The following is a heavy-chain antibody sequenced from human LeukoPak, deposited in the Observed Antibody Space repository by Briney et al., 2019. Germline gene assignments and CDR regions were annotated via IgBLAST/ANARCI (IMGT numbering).Heavy chain of an antibody. D-gene: IGHD2-21*02. CDR1: GGSFSGYY. Sequence: SETLSLTCAVYGGSFSGYYWSWIRQPPGKGLEWIGEINHSGSTNYNPSLKSRVTMSVDTSKNQFSLKLSSVTAADTAVYYCARRHIVAVTAIDYWGQGTLVTVSS. CDR2: INHSGST. J-gene: IGHJ4*02. V-gene: IGHV4-34*01. CDR3: ARRHIVAVTAIDY.